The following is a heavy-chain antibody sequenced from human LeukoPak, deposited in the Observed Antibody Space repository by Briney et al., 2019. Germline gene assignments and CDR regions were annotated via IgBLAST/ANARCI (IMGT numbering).Heavy chain of an antibody. CDR3: ASGITMIVVGSDGAFDI. CDR2: LYYSGTT. J-gene: IGHJ3*02. Sequence: SETLSLTCTVSGGSISSSSYYWGWIRQPPGKGLEWIGSLYYSGTTYYNPSLKSRVTISVDTSKNQFSLKLSSVTAADTAVYYCASGITMIVVGSDGAFDIWGQGTMVTVSS. D-gene: IGHD3-22*01. CDR1: GGSISSSSYY. V-gene: IGHV4-39*01.